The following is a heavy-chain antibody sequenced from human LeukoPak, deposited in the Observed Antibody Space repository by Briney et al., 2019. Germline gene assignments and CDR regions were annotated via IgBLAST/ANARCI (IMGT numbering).Heavy chain of an antibody. CDR1: GRSFSGYY. CDR3: ASLYYYGSGSYPTTYYYYYMDV. J-gene: IGHJ6*03. D-gene: IGHD3-10*01. V-gene: IGHV4-34*01. Sequence: SETLSLTCAVYGRSFSGYYWSWIRQPPGKGLEWIGEINHSGSTNYNPSLKSRVTISVDTSKNQFSLKLSSVTAADTAVYYCASLYYYGSGSYPTTYYYYYMDVWGKGTTVTISS. CDR2: INHSGST.